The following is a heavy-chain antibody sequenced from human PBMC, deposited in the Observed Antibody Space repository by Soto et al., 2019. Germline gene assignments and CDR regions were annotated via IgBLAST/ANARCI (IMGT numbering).Heavy chain of an antibody. J-gene: IGHJ5*02. CDR2: IIPILGIA. Sequence: GASVKVSCKASGGTFGSYTSSWVRQAPGQGLEWMGRIIPILGIANYAQKFQGRVTITADKSTSTAYMELSSLRSEDTAVYYCASSITMVRGVMGWFDPWGQGTLVTVSS. CDR3: ASSITMVRGVMGWFDP. D-gene: IGHD3-10*01. V-gene: IGHV1-69*02. CDR1: GGTFGSYT.